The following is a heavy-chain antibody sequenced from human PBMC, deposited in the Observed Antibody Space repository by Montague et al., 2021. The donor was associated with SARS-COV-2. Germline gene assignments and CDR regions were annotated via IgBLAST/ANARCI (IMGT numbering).Heavy chain of an antibody. CDR3: ARNASRGITNFGVFTASYCFDS. CDR2: IYYSGST. Sequence: SETLSLTCTVSGGSISSSSYYWGWIRQPPGKGLEWIGSIYYSGSTYYNPSLKGRVTISVDTSKNQFSLKLSSVTAADTAVYYCARNASRGITNFGVFTASYCFDSWGQGTLVTVSS. J-gene: IGHJ4*02. CDR1: GGSISSSSYY. V-gene: IGHV4-39*01. D-gene: IGHD3-3*01.